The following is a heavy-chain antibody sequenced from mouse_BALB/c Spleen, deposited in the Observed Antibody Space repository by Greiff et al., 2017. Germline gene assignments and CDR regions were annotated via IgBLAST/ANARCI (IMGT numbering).Heavy chain of an antibody. CDR3: ARSDYSGSSYPLGAMDY. J-gene: IGHJ4*01. D-gene: IGHD1-1*01. Sequence: DVMLVESGGGLVQPGGSLKLSCAASGFTFSSFGMHWVRQAPEKGLEWVAYISSGSSTIYYADTVKGRFTISRDNPKNTLFLQMTSLRSEDTAMYYCARSDYSGSSYPLGAMDYWGQGTSVTVSS. V-gene: IGHV5-17*02. CDR2: ISSGSSTI. CDR1: GFTFSSFG.